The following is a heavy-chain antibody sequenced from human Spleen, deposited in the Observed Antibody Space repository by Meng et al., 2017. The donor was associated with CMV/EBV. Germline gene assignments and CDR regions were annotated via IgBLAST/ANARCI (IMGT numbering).Heavy chain of an antibody. CDR1: GFTFDDYG. CDR2: INWNGGGT. J-gene: IGHJ4*02. Sequence: GSLRLSCAASGFTFDDYGMGWVRQAPGKGLEWVSGINWNGGGTGYADSVKGRFTISRENAKNSLYLQMNSLRAEDTALYYCARDTIAVAGTDYWGQGTLVTSPQ. V-gene: IGHV3-20*04. D-gene: IGHD6-19*01. CDR3: ARDTIAVAGTDY.